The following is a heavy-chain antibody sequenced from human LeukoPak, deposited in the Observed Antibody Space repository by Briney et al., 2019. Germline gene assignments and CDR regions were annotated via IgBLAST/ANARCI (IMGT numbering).Heavy chain of an antibody. CDR2: IYYSGST. CDR1: GGSISSSSYY. V-gene: IGHV4-39*01. J-gene: IGHJ5*02. D-gene: IGHD3-9*01. CDR3: ARHAVAASLTGYYWHWFDP. Sequence: PSETLSLTCTVSGGSISSSSYYWGWIRQPPGKGLEWIGSIYYSGSTYYNPSLKSRVTISVDTSKNQFSLKLSSVTAADTAVYYCARHAVAASLTGYYWHWFDPWGQGTLVTVSS.